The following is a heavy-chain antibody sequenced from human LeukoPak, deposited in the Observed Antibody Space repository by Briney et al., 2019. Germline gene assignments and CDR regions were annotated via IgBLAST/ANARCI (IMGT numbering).Heavy chain of an antibody. Sequence: KPGGSLILSCAASGFTFNNAWMSWVRPAPGKGLEWVGRIKSKSVGGTTDYAEPVKVRFTISRDDSKNTLYLEMNSLKTEDTAVYYCTTAPAGTFDYWGRGALVTVSS. D-gene: IGHD1-26*01. V-gene: IGHV3-15*01. J-gene: IGHJ4*02. CDR2: IKSKSVGGTT. CDR3: TTAPAGTFDY. CDR1: GFTFNNAW.